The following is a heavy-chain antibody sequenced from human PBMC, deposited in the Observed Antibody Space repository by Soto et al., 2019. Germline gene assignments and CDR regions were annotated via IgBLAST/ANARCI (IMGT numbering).Heavy chain of an antibody. CDR1: GFSVSSDY. V-gene: IGHV3-53*02. J-gene: IGHJ3*02. CDR2: IYRGGST. CDR3: ARATEWKALDI. Sequence: DVQLVETGGGLIQPGGSLRLSCAASGFSVSSDYMNWVRQDPGKGLEWVSVIYRGGSTYYADSVRVRFTISRDNSENTLFLQMNSLRAEDTAVYYCARATEWKALDIWGQGTMVTVSS. D-gene: IGHD3-3*01.